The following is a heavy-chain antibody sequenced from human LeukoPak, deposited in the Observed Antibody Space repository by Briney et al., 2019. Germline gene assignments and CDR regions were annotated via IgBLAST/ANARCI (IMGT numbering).Heavy chain of an antibody. CDR1: GFTFNSYT. J-gene: IGHJ5*02. Sequence: QSGGSLRLSCAASGFTFNSYTMNWVRHAPGKGLEWVSSISGFGVSTYYADSVKGRFTISRDNSKNTLYLQMNSLRAEDTAVYYCAKDVLRYFDWSRGWFDPWGQGTLVTVSS. CDR3: AKDVLRYFDWSRGWFDP. V-gene: IGHV3-23*01. CDR2: ISGFGVST. D-gene: IGHD3-9*01.